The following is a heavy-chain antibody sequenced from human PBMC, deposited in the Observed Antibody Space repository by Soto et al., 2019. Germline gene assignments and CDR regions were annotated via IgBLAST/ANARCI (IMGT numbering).Heavy chain of an antibody. Sequence: EVQLVESGGGLVTPGGSLRLSCAASGFTFSNAWMSWVRQAPGKGLEWVGRIKSETDGGTTDYAAPVKGRITISRDDSKNTLYLQMNSLKTEDTAVYFCTTLWYYYGSTDYWGQGTRVTVSS. CDR3: TTLWYYYGSTDY. CDR1: GFTFSNAW. D-gene: IGHD3-10*01. CDR2: IKSETDGGTT. J-gene: IGHJ4*02. V-gene: IGHV3-15*01.